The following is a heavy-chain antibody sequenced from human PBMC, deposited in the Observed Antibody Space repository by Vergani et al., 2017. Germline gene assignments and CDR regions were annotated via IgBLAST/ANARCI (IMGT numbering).Heavy chain of an antibody. V-gene: IGHV2-70*12. CDR2: IDWDDDK. D-gene: IGHD4-17*01. CDR3: ARKVMTTVTTSAFDY. J-gene: IGHJ4*02. CDR1: GFSLSTSGVG. Sequence: QITLKESGPTLVKPTQTLTLTCTFSGFSLSTSGVGVGWIRQPPGKALEWLALIDWDDDKYYSTSLKTRLTISKDTSKNQVVLTMTNMDPVDTATYYCARKVMTTVTTSAFDYWGQGTLVTVSS.